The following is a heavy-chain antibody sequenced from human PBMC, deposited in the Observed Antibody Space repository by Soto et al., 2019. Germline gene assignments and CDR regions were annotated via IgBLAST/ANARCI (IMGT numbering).Heavy chain of an antibody. J-gene: IGHJ4*02. CDR1: GYTFSSSD. CDR2: INPSDGST. Sequence: QVQLLQSGAEVKKPGASVKVSCKAAGYTFSSSDMHWVRQAPGQGLEWMGMINPSDGSTTYAQKFQGRVNMTRDTSTSTVYMELSSLRSEDTAVYYCATWASGYAFDSWGQGTLVTVSS. V-gene: IGHV1-46*01. D-gene: IGHD3-22*01. CDR3: ATWASGYAFDS.